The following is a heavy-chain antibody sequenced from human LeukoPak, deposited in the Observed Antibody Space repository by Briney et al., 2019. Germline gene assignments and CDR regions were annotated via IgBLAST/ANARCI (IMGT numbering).Heavy chain of an antibody. J-gene: IGHJ4*02. CDR3: ARGTTGGYSPSH. D-gene: IGHD5-12*01. CDR2: ISGSSSYT. CDR1: GFTFSSYS. Sequence: PGGSLRLSCAASGFTFSSYSMNWVRQAPGKGLEWDSSISGSSSYTFYADSVRGRFTISRDNAKNSVSLQMNSLRAEDTAVYYCARGTTGGYSPSHWGQGTLVTVSS. V-gene: IGHV3-21*01.